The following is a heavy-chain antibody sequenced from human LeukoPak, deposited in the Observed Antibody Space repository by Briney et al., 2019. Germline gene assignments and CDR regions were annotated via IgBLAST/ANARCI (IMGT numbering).Heavy chain of an antibody. J-gene: IGHJ4*02. CDR1: GFTFTTYW. V-gene: IGHV3-7*01. Sequence: GGSLRLSCAASGFTFTTYWMNWYRQAPGKGLEWVGNINQDASEINYVDSVRGRFTISRDNAKNSLHLQMNSLRAEDTAVYYCARLQWELRPLFDYWSQGTLVTVSS. D-gene: IGHD1-26*01. CDR2: INQDASEI. CDR3: ARLQWELRPLFDY.